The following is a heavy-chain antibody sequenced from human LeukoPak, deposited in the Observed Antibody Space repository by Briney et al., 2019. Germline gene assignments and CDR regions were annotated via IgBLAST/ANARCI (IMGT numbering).Heavy chain of an antibody. Sequence: GGSLRLSCAASGFTVSSNYMNWVRQAPGKGLEWVSSISSSSSYIYYADSVKGRFTISRDNSKNTLYLQMNSLRAEDTAVYYCAKDWYSSWYGRSWYGMDYWGQGTLVTVSS. CDR2: ISSSSSYI. D-gene: IGHD6-13*01. V-gene: IGHV3-21*04. J-gene: IGHJ4*02. CDR3: AKDWYSSWYGRSWYGMDY. CDR1: GFTVSSNY.